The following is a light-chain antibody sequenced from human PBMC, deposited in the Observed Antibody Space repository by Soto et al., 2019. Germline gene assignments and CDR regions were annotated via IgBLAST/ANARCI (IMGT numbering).Light chain of an antibody. CDR3: QQSYSTPRT. Sequence: DIQMTQSPSSLSASVGDSVTITCRASQSISSYLNWYQQKPGKAPKLLIYAASSLQSGVPSRFSGSASGTDFTLTIGGLQPEDFATYYCQQSYSTPRTLGGGTKVDIK. J-gene: IGKJ4*01. V-gene: IGKV1-39*01. CDR1: QSISSY. CDR2: AAS.